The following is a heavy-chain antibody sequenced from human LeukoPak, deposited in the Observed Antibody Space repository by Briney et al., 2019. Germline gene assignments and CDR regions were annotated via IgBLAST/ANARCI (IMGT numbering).Heavy chain of an antibody. Sequence: GGSLRLSCAASGFTFSDYYMSWIRQALGKGLEWVSYISSSGSTIYYADSVKGRFTISRDNSKNTLYLQMNSLRAEDTAVYYCAKSHSVAQRGYFDYWGQGTLVTVSS. D-gene: IGHD2-15*01. CDR2: ISSSGSTI. CDR1: GFTFSDYY. J-gene: IGHJ4*02. CDR3: AKSHSVAQRGYFDY. V-gene: IGHV3-11*01.